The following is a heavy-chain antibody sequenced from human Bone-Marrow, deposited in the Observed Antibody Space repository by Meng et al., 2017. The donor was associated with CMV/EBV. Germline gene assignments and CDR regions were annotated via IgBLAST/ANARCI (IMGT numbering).Heavy chain of an antibody. D-gene: IGHD3-22*01. Sequence: SVKVSCKASGGTFSSYTISWVRQAPGQGLEWMGRIIPILGIANYAQKFQGRVTITADKSTSTAYMELSSLRSEDTAVYYCARGAYYYDSSGYWYFDYWGQGTLVTVSS. V-gene: IGHV1-69*02. J-gene: IGHJ4*02. CDR2: IIPILGIA. CDR1: GGTFSSYT. CDR3: ARGAYYYDSSGYWYFDY.